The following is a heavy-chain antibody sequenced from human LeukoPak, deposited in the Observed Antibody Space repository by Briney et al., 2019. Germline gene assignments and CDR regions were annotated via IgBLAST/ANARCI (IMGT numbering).Heavy chain of an antibody. V-gene: IGHV4-34*01. CDR3: AREGGVVGAPFDY. Sequence: SETLSLTCAVYGGSFSGYYWSWIRQPPGKGLEWIGEINHSGSTNYNPSLKSRVTISVDTSKNQFSLKLSSVTAADTAVYYCAREGGVVGAPFDYWGQGTLVTVSS. CDR2: INHSGST. D-gene: IGHD1-26*01. CDR1: GGSFSGYY. J-gene: IGHJ4*02.